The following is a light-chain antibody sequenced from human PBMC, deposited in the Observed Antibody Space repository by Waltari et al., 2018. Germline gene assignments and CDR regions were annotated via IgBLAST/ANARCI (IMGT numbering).Light chain of an antibody. V-gene: IGLV2-14*03. J-gene: IGLJ2*01. CDR2: DVS. CDR1: SSDVGGYNY. CDR3: SSYIGSSTLEL. Sequence: QSALTQPASVSGSPGQSITISCTGTSSDVGGYNYVPCYQQHPGKAPKLIIFDVSDRPSGVSNRFSGSKSGNTASLTISGLQAEDEADYYCSSYIGSSTLELFGGGTSLTVL.